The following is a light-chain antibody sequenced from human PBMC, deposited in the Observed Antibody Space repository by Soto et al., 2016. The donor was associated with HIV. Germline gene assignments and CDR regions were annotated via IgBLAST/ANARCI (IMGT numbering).Light chain of an antibody. Sequence: QTPQLLISGVSNRLSGVPERFTGSGSGTYFTLEISRVEADDVGVYYCVHSLELPITFGPGTPLEIK. CDR3: VHSLELPIT. CDR2: GVS. V-gene: IGKV2D-29*01. J-gene: IGKJ5*01.